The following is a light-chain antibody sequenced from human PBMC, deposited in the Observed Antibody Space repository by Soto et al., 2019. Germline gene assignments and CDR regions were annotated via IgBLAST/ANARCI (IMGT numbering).Light chain of an antibody. J-gene: IGKJ3*01. CDR1: QSVXXXX. CDR3: QQYGRSPGLFT. CDR2: DAS. V-gene: IGKV3-20*01. Sequence: EIVLTQSPGTLSLSPGERATLSCRASQSVXXXXLAWYQQKPGQAPRLLIYDASSRATGIPDRFSGSGSGTDFTLTISRLEPEDFAVYYCQQYGRSPGLFTFGPGTKVDIK.